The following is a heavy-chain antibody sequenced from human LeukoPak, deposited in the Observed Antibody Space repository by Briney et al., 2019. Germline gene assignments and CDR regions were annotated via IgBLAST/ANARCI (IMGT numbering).Heavy chain of an antibody. CDR3: ARGERDFDY. CDR1: GLTFSDSA. V-gene: IGHV3-49*04. Sequence: GRSLRLSCTFSGLTFSDSAVTWVRQAPGKGLEWIGCTRSKVYGGTTEYAASVKGRITISRDESKSIAYLQMDSPTTEDTAVYFCARGERDFDYWGQGTLVTVSS. D-gene: IGHD3-16*01. CDR2: TRSKVYGGTT. J-gene: IGHJ4*02.